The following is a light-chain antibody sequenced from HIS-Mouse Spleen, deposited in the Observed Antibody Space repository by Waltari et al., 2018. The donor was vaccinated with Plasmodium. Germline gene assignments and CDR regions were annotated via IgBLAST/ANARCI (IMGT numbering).Light chain of an antibody. Sequence: QSALTQPASVSGSPGQSITISCTGTSSDVGSYNLVSCYQQHPGQAPQLMIYEGSKRPSGVSNRFSGSKSGNTASLTISGLQAEDEADYYCCSYAGSSTFDVVFGGGTKLTVL. J-gene: IGLJ2*01. CDR1: SSDVGSYNL. V-gene: IGLV2-23*03. CDR3: CSYAGSSTFDVV. CDR2: EGS.